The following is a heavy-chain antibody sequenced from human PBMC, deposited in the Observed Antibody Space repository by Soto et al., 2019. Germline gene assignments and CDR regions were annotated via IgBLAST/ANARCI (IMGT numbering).Heavy chain of an antibody. CDR2: INGDGSTT. V-gene: IGHV3-74*01. D-gene: IGHD3-22*01. CDR3: TRPRYDDSGTPFDY. J-gene: IGHJ4*02. CDR1: GFTFSSYW. Sequence: EVQLVESGGGLVQPGESLRLSCATSGFTFSSYWMPWVRQAPGKGLVWVSRINGDGSTTSYADSVKGRFTISRDNAKNTLYLRMNSLRAEDTAVYYCTRPRYDDSGTPFDYWGQGTLVTVSS.